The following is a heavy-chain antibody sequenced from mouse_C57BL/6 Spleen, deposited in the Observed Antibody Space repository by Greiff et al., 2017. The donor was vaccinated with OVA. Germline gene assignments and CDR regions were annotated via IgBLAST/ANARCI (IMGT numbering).Heavy chain of an antibody. J-gene: IGHJ4*01. CDR1: GYAFSSSW. V-gene: IGHV1-82*01. CDR2: IYPGDGDT. CDR3: ERRGIRPDYYAMDY. Sequence: QVQLQQSGPELVKPGASVKISCKASGYAFSSSWMNWVKQRPGKGLEWIGRIYPGDGDTNYNGKFKGKATLTADKSSSTAYMQLSSLTTEDSAVYFGERRGIRPDYYAMDYWGQGTSVTVSS.